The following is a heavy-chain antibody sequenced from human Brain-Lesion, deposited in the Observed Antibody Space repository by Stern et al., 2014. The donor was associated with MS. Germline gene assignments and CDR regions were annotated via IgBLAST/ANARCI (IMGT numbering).Heavy chain of an antibody. Sequence: VQLVESGAEVKKPGASVKVSCKTSGYIFTGYYIHWVRQAPGQGLEWMAWINPNTGGTKYAPKFQGRVTMSRDTSISTAYVELSSLKSDDTAVYYCERDQRGITIFGVVTDYYYLGMDVWGQGTTVTVSS. CDR3: ERDQRGITIFGVVTDYYYLGMDV. V-gene: IGHV1-2*02. CDR2: INPNTGGT. D-gene: IGHD3-3*01. CDR1: GYIFTGYY. J-gene: IGHJ6*02.